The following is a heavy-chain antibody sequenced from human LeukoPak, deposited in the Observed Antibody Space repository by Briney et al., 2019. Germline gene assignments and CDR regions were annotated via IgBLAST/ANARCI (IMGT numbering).Heavy chain of an antibody. CDR3: ARALPHRRLMDTTMEKHWFDP. V-gene: IGHV1-46*01. J-gene: IGHJ5*02. CDR1: GYTFTGYY. D-gene: IGHD5-18*01. Sequence: GASVKVSCKASGYTFTGYYMHWVRQAPGQGLEWMGLINPSGGSTRYAQKFQGRVTMTRDMSTSTVYMELSSLRSEDTAVYYCARALPHRRLMDTTMEKHWFDPWGQGTLVTVSS. CDR2: INPSGGST.